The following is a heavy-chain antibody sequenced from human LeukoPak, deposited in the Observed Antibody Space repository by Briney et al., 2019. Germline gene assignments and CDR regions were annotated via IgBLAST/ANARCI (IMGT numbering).Heavy chain of an antibody. D-gene: IGHD5-12*01. V-gene: IGHV4-59*01. Sequence: SETLSLTCTVSGGSISNDCWSWIRQPPGKGLEWIAYIHASGPTNYNPSLKSRITISVVTSKNQFSLKLSSVTAADTAVYYCARGGYSGYDSIDYWGQGTLVTVPS. J-gene: IGHJ4*02. CDR3: ARGGYSGYDSIDY. CDR2: IHASGPT. CDR1: GGSISNDC.